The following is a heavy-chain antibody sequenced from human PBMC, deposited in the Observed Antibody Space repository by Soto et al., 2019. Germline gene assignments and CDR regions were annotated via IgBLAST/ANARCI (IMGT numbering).Heavy chain of an antibody. Sequence: QVQLVKSGTEVKKPGASVKVSCKASGYTFNSYGISWVRQAPGQGLEWMGWISPYDDNTNYAQNLQGRVTMTTDTSTRTAYMELRSLRSDDTAVYYCARGGYYDSSGSRNYHYYGMDAWGQGTTVTVS. D-gene: IGHD3-22*01. CDR3: ARGGYYDSSGSRNYHYYGMDA. CDR2: ISPYDDNT. J-gene: IGHJ6*02. V-gene: IGHV1-18*01. CDR1: GYTFNSYG.